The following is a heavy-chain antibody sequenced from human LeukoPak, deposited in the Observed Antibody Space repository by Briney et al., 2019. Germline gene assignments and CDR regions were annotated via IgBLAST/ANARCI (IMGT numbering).Heavy chain of an antibody. CDR1: GFTFSTYA. Sequence: PGGSLRLSCAASGFTFSTYAMSWIRQAPEKGLEWVSVISGGGSTFYADSVKGRFTISRDNSKNTLYLQMNSLRAEDTAIYYCAKTLRFGAPLGWFVPWGQGTLVTVSS. V-gene: IGHV3-23*01. CDR2: ISGGGST. D-gene: IGHD3-10*01. CDR3: AKTLRFGAPLGWFVP. J-gene: IGHJ5*02.